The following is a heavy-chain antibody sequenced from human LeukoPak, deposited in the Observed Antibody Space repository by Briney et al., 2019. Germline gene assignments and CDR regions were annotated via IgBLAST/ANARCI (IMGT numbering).Heavy chain of an antibody. Sequence: PSQTLSLTCTVSGGSISSGDYYWSWIRQPPGKGLEWIGYIYYSGSTYYNPSLKSRVTISVDTSKNQFSLKLSSVTAADTAVYYCARDTREDWELAFEYWGQGTLVTVSS. V-gene: IGHV4-30-4*08. CDR1: GGSISSGDYY. CDR3: ARDTREDWELAFEY. D-gene: IGHD1-26*01. CDR2: IYYSGST. J-gene: IGHJ4*02.